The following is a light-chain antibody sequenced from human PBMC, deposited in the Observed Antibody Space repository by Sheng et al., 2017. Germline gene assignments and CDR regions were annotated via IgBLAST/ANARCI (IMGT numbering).Light chain of an antibody. Sequence: DVVMTQSPLSLPVTLGQPASISCRSSLSLVHSDGNTYLTWFQQRPGQSPRRLIYKVSNRDSGVPDRFSGSGSGTDFTLKISRVEAEDIGVYYCMQGTHWRTFGQGTKLEI. J-gene: IGKJ2*01. CDR3: MQGTHWRT. V-gene: IGKV2-30*02. CDR1: LSLVHSDGNTY. CDR2: KVS.